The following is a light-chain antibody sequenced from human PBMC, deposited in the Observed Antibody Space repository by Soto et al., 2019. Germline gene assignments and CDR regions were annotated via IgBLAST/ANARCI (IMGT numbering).Light chain of an antibody. V-gene: IGLV2-14*03. CDR1: SSDVGGYDY. CDR3: SSHTLTSTPPYV. CDR2: DVS. J-gene: IGLJ1*01. Sequence: QSALTQPASVSGSPGQSITISCTGTSSDVGGYDYVSWYQHHPGKAPKLMIYDVSNRPSGVSNRFSGSKSGNTASLTISGLQAEDEADYCCSSHTLTSTPPYVLGTGTKVTVL.